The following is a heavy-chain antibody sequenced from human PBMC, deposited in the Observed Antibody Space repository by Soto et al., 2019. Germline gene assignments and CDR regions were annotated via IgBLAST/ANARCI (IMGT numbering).Heavy chain of an antibody. J-gene: IGHJ4*02. CDR1: GGTISSNIYH. V-gene: IGHV4-39*01. Sequence: SETLSLTCTVSGGTISSNIYHWGWIRQPPGKGLEWIGRIYNSGRTYYNASLKSRVSISIDTSKNQFSLKLTSVTAADTAVYYCARHPVYATGWQIDYWGQGALVTVSS. D-gene: IGHD2-2*01. CDR3: ARHPVYATGWQIDY. CDR2: IYNSGRT.